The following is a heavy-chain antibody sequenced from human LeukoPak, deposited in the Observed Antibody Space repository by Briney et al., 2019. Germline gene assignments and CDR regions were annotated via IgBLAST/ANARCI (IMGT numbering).Heavy chain of an antibody. J-gene: IGHJ4*02. CDR3: AKGGGSSCYSPSDY. Sequence: GGSLRFSCGGSGFTFSSYAMSWVRQAPGKGLEWVSAISGSGTDTFYANSVKGRFTISRDNPKNTLYLQMNSLRAEDTAVYYCAKGGGSSCYSPSDYWGQGTLVTVSS. CDR2: ISGSGTDT. CDR1: GFTFSSYA. D-gene: IGHD2-15*01. V-gene: IGHV3-23*01.